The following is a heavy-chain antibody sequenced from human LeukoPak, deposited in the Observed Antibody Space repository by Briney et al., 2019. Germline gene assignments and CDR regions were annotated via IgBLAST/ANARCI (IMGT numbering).Heavy chain of an antibody. CDR1: GFTVSSNS. V-gene: IGHV3-53*01. J-gene: IGHJ4*02. CDR3: AKDISGYYFRGIPDY. CDR2: IYSGGNT. D-gene: IGHD3-22*01. Sequence: PGGSLRLSCTVSGFTVSSNSMSWVRQAPGKGLEWVSFIYSGGNTHYSDSVKGRFTISRDNSKNTLYLQMNSLRAEDTAVYYCAKDISGYYFRGIPDYWGQGTLVTVSS.